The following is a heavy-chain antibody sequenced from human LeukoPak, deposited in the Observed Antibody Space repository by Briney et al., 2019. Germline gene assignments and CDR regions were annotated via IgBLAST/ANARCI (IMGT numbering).Heavy chain of an antibody. CDR1: GYTFISYY. V-gene: IGHV1-46*01. CDR2: INPSGGST. CDR3: AAEDDSSGYYYG. Sequence: GASVKVSCKASGYTFISYYIHWVRQAPGQGLEWMGIINPSGGSTSYAQKFQGRVTMTRDTSTSTVYMELSSLRSEDTAVYYCAAEDDSSGYYYGWGQGTLVTVSS. J-gene: IGHJ4*02. D-gene: IGHD3-22*01.